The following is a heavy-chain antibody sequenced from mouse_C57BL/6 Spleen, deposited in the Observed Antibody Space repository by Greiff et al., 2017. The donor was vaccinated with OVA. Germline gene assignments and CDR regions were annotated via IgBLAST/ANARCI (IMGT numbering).Heavy chain of an antibody. Sequence: DVKLQESGPELVKPGASVKMSCKASGYTFTDYNMHWVKQSHGKSLEWIGYINPNNGGTSYNQKFKGKATLTVNKSSSTAYMELRSLTSEDSAVYYCARHGSSYGFAYWGQGTLVTVSA. D-gene: IGHD1-1*01. CDR3: ARHGSSYGFAY. CDR1: GYTFTDYN. V-gene: IGHV1-22*01. CDR2: INPNNGGT. J-gene: IGHJ3*01.